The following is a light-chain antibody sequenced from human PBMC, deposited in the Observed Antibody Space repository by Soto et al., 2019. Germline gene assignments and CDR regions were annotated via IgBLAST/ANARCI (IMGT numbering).Light chain of an antibody. V-gene: IGKV1-27*01. CDR2: AAS. J-gene: IGKJ3*01. CDR3: QKYSSVPV. Sequence: DIQMTQSPTSLSASVGDRVTITCRASQGIRNFVAWYQQKPGKPPKLLIYAASTLQSVVPSRFSGSGSGTDFTLTINSLQPEDVATYSCQKYSSVPVFGPGTKVEI. CDR1: QGIRNF.